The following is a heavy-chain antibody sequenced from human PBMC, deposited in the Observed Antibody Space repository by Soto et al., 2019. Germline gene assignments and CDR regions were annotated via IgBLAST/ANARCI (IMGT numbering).Heavy chain of an antibody. D-gene: IGHD3-16*01. CDR2: IYHSGST. V-gene: IGHV4-30-2*01. J-gene: IGHJ4*02. CDR3: ARGIHDYVWVFDY. CDR1: GGSMSGGGYC. Sequence: SETLSLTCAVSGGSMSGGGYCWRWIRQPPGKGLEWIGYIYHSGSTYYNPSLKSRVTISGDRSKNQFSLRLSSVTAADTAVYYCARGIHDYVWVFDYWGKGTLVTVSS.